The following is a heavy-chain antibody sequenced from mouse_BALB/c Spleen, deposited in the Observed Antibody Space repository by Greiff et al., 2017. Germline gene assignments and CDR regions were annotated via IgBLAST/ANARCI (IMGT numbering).Heavy chain of an antibody. J-gene: IGHJ4*01. Sequence: EVQVVESGGGLVQPGGSRKLSCAASGFTFSSFGMHWVRQAPEKGLEWVAYISSGSSTIYYADTVKGRFTISRDNPKNTLFLQMTSLRSEDTAMYYCARDYRSPYAMDYWGQGTSVTVSS. D-gene: IGHD2-14*01. V-gene: IGHV5-17*02. CDR1: GFTFSSFG. CDR3: ARDYRSPYAMDY. CDR2: ISSGSSTI.